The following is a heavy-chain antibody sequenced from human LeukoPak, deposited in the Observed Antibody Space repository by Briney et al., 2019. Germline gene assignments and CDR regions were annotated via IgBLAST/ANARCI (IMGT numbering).Heavy chain of an antibody. CDR1: GFTFSDYY. D-gene: IGHD6-13*01. J-gene: IGHJ4*02. V-gene: IGHV3-23*01. Sequence: PGGSLRLSCAASGFTFSDYYMSWIRQAPGKGLEWVSAISGSGGGTYYADSVKGRFTISRDNSKNTLYLQMNSLRAEDTAVYYCANSRRAAAGSFDYWGQGTLVTVSS. CDR3: ANSRRAAAGSFDY. CDR2: ISGSGGGT.